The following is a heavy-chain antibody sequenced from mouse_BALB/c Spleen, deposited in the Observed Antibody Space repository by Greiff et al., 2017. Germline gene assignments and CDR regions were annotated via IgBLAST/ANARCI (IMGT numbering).Heavy chain of an antibody. D-gene: IGHD1-2*01. CDR3: ARKITTAPAWFAY. CDR1: GYTFTSYW. Sequence: QVQLQQSGAELAKPGASVKMSCKASGYTFTSYWMHWVKQRPGQGLEWIGYINPSTGYTEYNQKFKDKATLTADKSSSTAYMQLSSLTSEDSAVYYCARKITTAPAWFAYWGQGTLVTVSA. CDR2: INPSTGYT. J-gene: IGHJ3*01. V-gene: IGHV1-7*01.